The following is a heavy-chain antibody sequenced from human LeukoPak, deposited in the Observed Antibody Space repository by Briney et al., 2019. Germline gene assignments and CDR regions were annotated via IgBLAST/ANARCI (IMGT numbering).Heavy chain of an antibody. Sequence: GGSLRLSCAASGFTVSSNYMSWVRQAPGKGLEWVSVIYSGGSTYYADSVKGRFTISRDNSKNTLYLQMNSLRAEDTAVYYCARESSNYCYDYWGQGTLVTVSS. J-gene: IGHJ4*02. V-gene: IGHV3-53*01. CDR3: ARESSNYCYDY. CDR1: GFTVSSNY. CDR2: IYSGGST. D-gene: IGHD2-8*01.